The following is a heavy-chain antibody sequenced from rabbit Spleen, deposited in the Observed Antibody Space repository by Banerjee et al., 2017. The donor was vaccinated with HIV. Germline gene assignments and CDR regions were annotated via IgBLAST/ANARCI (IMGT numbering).Heavy chain of an antibody. D-gene: IGHD1-1*01. CDR2: IYPGSSGII. V-gene: IGHV1S40*01. CDR1: GFSFSSDYY. CDR3: ARDTSSSFSSYGMDL. Sequence: QSLEESGGDLVKPGASLTLTCTASGFSFSSDYYMCWVRQAPGKGLECGACIYPGSSGIIDYASWAKGRFTISKTSSTTVTLQMTSLTAADTATYFCARDTSSSFSSYGMDLWGQGTLVTVS. J-gene: IGHJ6*01.